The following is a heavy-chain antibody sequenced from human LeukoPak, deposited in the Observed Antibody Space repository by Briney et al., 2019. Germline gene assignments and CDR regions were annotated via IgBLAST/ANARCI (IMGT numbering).Heavy chain of an antibody. CDR3: AKLVPSDDFWSGYLGWFDP. J-gene: IGHJ5*02. D-gene: IGHD3-3*01. CDR1: GFTFSSYA. Sequence: GGSLRLSCAASGFTFSSYAMSWVRQAPGKGLEWVSAISGSGGSTYYADSVKGRFTISRDNSKNTLYPQMNSLRAEDTAVYYCAKLVPSDDFWSGYLGWFDPWGQGTLVTVSS. V-gene: IGHV3-23*01. CDR2: ISGSGGST.